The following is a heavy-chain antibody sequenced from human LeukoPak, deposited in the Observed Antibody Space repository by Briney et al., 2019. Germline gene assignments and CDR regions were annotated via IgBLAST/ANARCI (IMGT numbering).Heavy chain of an antibody. D-gene: IGHD6-6*01. CDR3: AREEGDSSSYLPY. Sequence: ASVKVSCKASGYTFTSYDINWVRQATGQGLEWRGWMNPNSSNTANAQKFPGRVTMTRNTSISTAYMKLSSLRSEDTAVYYCAREEGDSSSYLPYWGEGTLVTVSS. V-gene: IGHV1-8*01. J-gene: IGHJ4*02. CDR1: GYTFTSYD. CDR2: MNPNSSNT.